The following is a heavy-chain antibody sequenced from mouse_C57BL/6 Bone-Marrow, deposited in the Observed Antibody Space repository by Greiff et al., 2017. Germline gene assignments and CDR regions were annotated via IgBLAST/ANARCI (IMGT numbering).Heavy chain of an antibody. CDR1: GYTFTSYW. Sequence: QVQLQQPGAELVKPGASVKLSCTASGYTFTSYWMQWVKQGPGQGLEWIGEIDPSDSYTNYNQKFKGKVTLAVDTSSSTAYMQLSSLTSEDSAVYYCAREGLSGFAYWGQGTLVTVSA. V-gene: IGHV1-50*01. CDR3: AREGLSGFAY. D-gene: IGHD2-4*01. CDR2: IDPSDSYT. J-gene: IGHJ3*01.